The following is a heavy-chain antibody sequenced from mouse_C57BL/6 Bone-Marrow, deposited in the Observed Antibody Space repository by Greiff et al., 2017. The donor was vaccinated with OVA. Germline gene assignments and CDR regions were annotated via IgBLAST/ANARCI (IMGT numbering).Heavy chain of an antibody. J-gene: IGHJ4*01. CDR3: ARHKYYYGGDYAMDY. Sequence: EVQVVESGGGLVQPGESLKLSCESNEYEFPSHDMSWVRKTPEKRLELVAAINSDGGSTYYPDTMERRFIISRDNTKKTLYLQMSSLRSEDTALYYCARHKYYYGGDYAMDYWGQGTSVTVSS. D-gene: IGHD1-1*01. CDR1: EYEFPSHD. V-gene: IGHV5-2*01. CDR2: INSDGGST.